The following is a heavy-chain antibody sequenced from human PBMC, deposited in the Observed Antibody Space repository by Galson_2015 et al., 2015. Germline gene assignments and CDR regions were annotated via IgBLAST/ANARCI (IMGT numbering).Heavy chain of an antibody. D-gene: IGHD3-10*01. CDR1: GFTLSNYG. J-gene: IGHJ4*02. CDR3: SRGGVDY. Sequence: SLRLSCAASGFTLSNYGMHWVRQAPGKGLVWVSRISPDGSTINYADSVKGRFTISRDNAKNTLYLQMNSLRADDTAVYYCSRGGVDYWGQGTLVTVSS. CDR2: ISPDGSTI. V-gene: IGHV3-74*01.